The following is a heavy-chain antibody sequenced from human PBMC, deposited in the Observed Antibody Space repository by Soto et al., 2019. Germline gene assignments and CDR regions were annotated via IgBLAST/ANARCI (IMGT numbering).Heavy chain of an antibody. CDR1: GFTFNTYW. D-gene: IGHD4-17*01. CDR3: TRNYGDRYYDAFDI. CDR2: IKEHGGQD. Sequence: EVQLVESGGGLVQPGGSLRLSCAASGFTFNTYWMSWVRQAPGKGLEWVAHIKEHGGQDFYVDSVKGRFTIFRDNAKNSLYLQMNSLRAEDTAVYYCTRNYGDRYYDAFDIWGQGTMVTVSS. J-gene: IGHJ3*02. V-gene: IGHV3-7*03.